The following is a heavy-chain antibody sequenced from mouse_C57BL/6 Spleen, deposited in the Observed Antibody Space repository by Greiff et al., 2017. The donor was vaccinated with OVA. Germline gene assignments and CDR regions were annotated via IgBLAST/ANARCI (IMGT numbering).Heavy chain of an antibody. CDR2: ISYDGSN. CDR1: GYSITSGYY. Sequence: ESGPGLVKPSQSLSLTCSVTGYSITSGYYWNWIRQFPGNKLEWMGYISYDGSNNYNPSLKNRISITRDTSKNQFFLKLNSVTTEDTATYYCASIYDGYYGAFAYWGQGTLVTVSA. V-gene: IGHV3-6*01. D-gene: IGHD2-3*01. J-gene: IGHJ3*01. CDR3: ASIYDGYYGAFAY.